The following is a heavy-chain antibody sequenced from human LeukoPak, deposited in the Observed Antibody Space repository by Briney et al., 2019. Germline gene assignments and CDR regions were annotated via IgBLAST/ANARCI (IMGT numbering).Heavy chain of an antibody. J-gene: IGHJ4*02. Sequence: AGGSLRLSCAASGFTFNSCAMYWVRQAPGKGLEWVALISDEGSKKYYVDSAGRFTISRDNSKNTVYLQMNSLRVEDTAIYYCAREKCSGGTCYSTVDYWGQGTLVTVSS. D-gene: IGHD2-15*01. CDR1: GFTFNSCA. CDR3: AREKCSGGTCYSTVDY. V-gene: IGHV3-30-3*01. CDR2: ISDEGSKK.